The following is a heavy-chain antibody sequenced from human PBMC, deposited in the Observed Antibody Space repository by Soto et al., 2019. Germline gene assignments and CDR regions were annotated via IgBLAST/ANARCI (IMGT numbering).Heavy chain of an antibody. Sequence: QVQLQQSGPGLVKPSQTLSLICAISGDSVSSDSATWNWIRQSPSRGLEWLGRTYYRSKWYNDYAVSVNSRIPISTDKFNMQVSLQLNSVTYEDTGVYFCARASSGWHWYFDLWGRGTLVTVSS. D-gene: IGHD6-19*01. V-gene: IGHV6-1*01. CDR3: ARASSGWHWYFDL. CDR1: GDSVSSDSAT. J-gene: IGHJ2*01. CDR2: TYYRSKWYN.